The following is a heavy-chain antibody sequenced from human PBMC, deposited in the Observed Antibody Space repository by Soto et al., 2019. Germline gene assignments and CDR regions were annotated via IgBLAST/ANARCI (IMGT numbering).Heavy chain of an antibody. D-gene: IGHD2-15*01. CDR1: GGSISSGDYY. CDR3: ASCSGGSCPNYYFDY. CDR2: IYYSGST. V-gene: IGHV4-30-4*01. Sequence: QVQLQESGPGLVKPSQTLSLTCTVSGGSISSGDYYWSWIRQPPGKGLEWIGYIYYSGSTYYNPSLKSRVTISVDTSKNQFSLKLSSVTAADTAAYYCASCSGGSCPNYYFDYWGQGTLVTVSS. J-gene: IGHJ4*02.